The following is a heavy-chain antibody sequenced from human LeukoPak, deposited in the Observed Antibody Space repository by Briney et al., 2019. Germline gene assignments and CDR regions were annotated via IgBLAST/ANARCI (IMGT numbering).Heavy chain of an antibody. J-gene: IGHJ4*02. CDR3: ARERRYAAFDY. V-gene: IGHV4-34*01. Sequence: SETLSLTCAVYGGSFSGYYWSWIRQPPGKGLEWIGEINHSGSTNYNPSLKSRVTISVDTSKDQFSLTLSSVTAADTAVYYCARERRYAAFDYWGQGTLVPVS. D-gene: IGHD3-9*01. CDR2: INHSGST. CDR1: GGSFSGYY.